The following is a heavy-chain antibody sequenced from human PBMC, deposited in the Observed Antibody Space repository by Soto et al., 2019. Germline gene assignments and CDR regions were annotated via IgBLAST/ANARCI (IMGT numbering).Heavy chain of an antibody. CDR3: ARRDTSGFLRYFDN. V-gene: IGHV1-69*06. D-gene: IGHD3-3*01. CDR1: GGTFSSFINYP. Sequence: SVKVSCKSSGGTFSSFINYPINWVRQAPGQDLEWMGGIVPNVGTVNYAQKFRGKVTITADKSTGTAYMELSSLRSEDTALYYCARRDTSGFLRYFDNWGQGTQVTVSS. CDR2: IVPNVGTV. J-gene: IGHJ4*02.